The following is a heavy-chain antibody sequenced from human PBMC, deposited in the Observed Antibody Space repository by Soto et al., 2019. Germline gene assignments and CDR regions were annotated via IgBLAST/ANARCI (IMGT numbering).Heavy chain of an antibody. Sequence: ASVKVSCKVSGYTLTELSMHWVRQAPGKGLEWMGGFDPEDGETIYAQKFQGRVTMTEDTSTDTAYMELSSLRSEDTAVYYCATEWKAERVVAALHGMDVWGQGTTVTDSS. V-gene: IGHV1-24*01. CDR3: ATEWKAERVVAALHGMDV. CDR1: GYTLTELS. CDR2: FDPEDGET. D-gene: IGHD2-15*01. J-gene: IGHJ6*02.